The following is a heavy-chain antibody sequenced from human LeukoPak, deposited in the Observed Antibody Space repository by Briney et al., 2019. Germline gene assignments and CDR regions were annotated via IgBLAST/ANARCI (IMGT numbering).Heavy chain of an antibody. CDR2: IYFSGST. V-gene: IGHV4-39*07. D-gene: IGHD3-10*01. CDR3: ARDGMWFGEFRFDY. Sequence: PSETQSLTCTVSGGSISSTTYYWGWIRQPPGKGLEWIGSIYFSGSTYYNPSLKSRVTISVDTSKNQFSLKLSSVTDADTAVYYCARDGMWFGEFRFDYWGQGTLVTVSS. J-gene: IGHJ4*02. CDR1: GGSISSTTYY.